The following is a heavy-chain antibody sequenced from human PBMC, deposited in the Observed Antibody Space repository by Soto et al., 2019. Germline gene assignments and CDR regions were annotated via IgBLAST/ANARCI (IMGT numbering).Heavy chain of an antibody. CDR2: IYHSGST. V-gene: IGHV4-34*01. CDR1: GGSFSGYY. J-gene: IGHJ4*02. D-gene: IGHD3-9*01. CDR3: GRLEGLATISYYFDY. Sequence: PSETLSLTCAVYGGSFSGYYWSWIRQPPGKGLEWIGEIYHSGSTNYNPSLKSRVTISVDKSKNQFSLKLRSLSAADTAVYYCGRLEGLATISYYFDYWGQGALVTVSS.